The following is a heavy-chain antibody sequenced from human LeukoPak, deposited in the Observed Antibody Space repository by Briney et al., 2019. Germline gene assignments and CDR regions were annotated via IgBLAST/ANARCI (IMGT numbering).Heavy chain of an antibody. V-gene: IGHV3-30*04. CDR2: ISYDGSNK. Sequence: GGSLRLSCAASGFTFSSYAMHWVRQAPGKELEWVAVISYDGSNKYYADSVKGRFTISRDNSKNTLYLQMNSLRAEDTAVYYCARESTIFGVAAFDIWGQGTMVTVSS. CDR1: GFTFSSYA. CDR3: ARESTIFGVAAFDI. D-gene: IGHD3-3*01. J-gene: IGHJ3*02.